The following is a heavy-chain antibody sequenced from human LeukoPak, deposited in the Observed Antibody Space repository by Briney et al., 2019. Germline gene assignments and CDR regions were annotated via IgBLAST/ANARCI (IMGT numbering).Heavy chain of an antibody. Sequence: GEPLNTSVKRPGYIFTTYWIGWARQLPGKGLEWIGIIYPGDSATSNRPSFQGWVTISAAKPISPASLQCSSLKPSDTAMYYCARPSNPAHLRDAFDSWGQRTMVTVS. J-gene: IGHJ3*02. CDR3: ARPSNPAHLRDAFDS. V-gene: IGHV5-51*01. CDR1: GYIFTTYW. CDR2: IYPGDSAT.